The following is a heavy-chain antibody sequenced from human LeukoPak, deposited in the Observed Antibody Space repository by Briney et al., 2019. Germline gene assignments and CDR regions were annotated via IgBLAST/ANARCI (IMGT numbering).Heavy chain of an antibody. CDR3: ARESDVNYYGSGSHKTIYNWFDP. D-gene: IGHD3-10*01. Sequence: ASVKVSCKASGYTFTCYYMHWVRQAPGQGLEWMGWINPNSGGTNYAQKFQGRVTMNRDTSISTAYMELSRLRSDDTAVYYCARESDVNYYGSGSHKTIYNWFDPWGQGTLVTVSS. CDR2: INPNSGGT. J-gene: IGHJ5*02. CDR1: GYTFTCYY. V-gene: IGHV1-2*02.